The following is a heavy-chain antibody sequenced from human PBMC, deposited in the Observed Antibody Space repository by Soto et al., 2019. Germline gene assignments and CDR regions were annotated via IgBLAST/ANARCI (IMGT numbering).Heavy chain of an antibody. V-gene: IGHV4-59*12. D-gene: IGHD6-19*01. CDR3: ARDFTDSSGPTLGMGV. J-gene: IGHJ6*02. CDR1: GGSISSYY. CDR2: IYYSGST. Sequence: SETLSLTCTVSGGSISSYYWSWIRQPPGKGLEWIGYIYYSGSTNYNPSLKSRVTISVDTSKDQFSLKLSSVTAADTAVYYCARDFTDSSGPTLGMGVWGQGTTVTVSS.